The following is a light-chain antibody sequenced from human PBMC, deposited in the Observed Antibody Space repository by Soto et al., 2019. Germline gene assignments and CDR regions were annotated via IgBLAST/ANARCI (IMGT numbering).Light chain of an antibody. CDR2: DVS. V-gene: IGLV2-11*01. CDR1: STDVGGYNY. CDR3: CPYARRDTLYV. Sequence: QSVLTQPRSVSGSPGQSVTISCTGTSTDVGGYNYVSWYQQHPGKVPKLMLYDVSKRPSGVPDRFSGSKSGNTASLTISGLQAEDEADYYCCPYARRDTLYVFGSGTKVTVL. J-gene: IGLJ1*01.